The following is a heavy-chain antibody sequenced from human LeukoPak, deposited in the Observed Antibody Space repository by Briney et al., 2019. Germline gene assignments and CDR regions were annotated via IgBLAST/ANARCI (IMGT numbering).Heavy chain of an antibody. V-gene: IGHV4-39*07. CDR1: GDSLKRGPVNSDSDY. Sequence: SETLSLTCSVAGDSLKRGPVNSDSDYWGWVRQSPGKGLEGIGCTSYIGSTYHNPSLKSRATSSLDPSTSHFSLKLKSVTAADAAIYFCARATKPYRDFSSGYYYYMDVWGTGTTIIVSS. CDR3: ARATKPYRDFSSGYYYYMDV. CDR2: TSYIGST. J-gene: IGHJ6*03. D-gene: IGHD3-3*01.